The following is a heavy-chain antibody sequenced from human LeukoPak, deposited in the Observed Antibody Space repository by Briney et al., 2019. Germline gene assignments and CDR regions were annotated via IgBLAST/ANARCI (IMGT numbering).Heavy chain of an antibody. D-gene: IGHD3-9*01. J-gene: IGHJ3*02. CDR2: ISGSGGST. CDR3: AKGTYYDILTGYQDAFDI. Sequence: GGSLRLSCAASGFTFSSYAMSWVRQAPGKGLEWVSAISGSGGSTYYADPVKGRFTISRDNSKNTLYLQMNSLRAEDTAVYYCAKGTYYDILTGYQDAFDIWGQGTMVTVSS. CDR1: GFTFSSYA. V-gene: IGHV3-23*01.